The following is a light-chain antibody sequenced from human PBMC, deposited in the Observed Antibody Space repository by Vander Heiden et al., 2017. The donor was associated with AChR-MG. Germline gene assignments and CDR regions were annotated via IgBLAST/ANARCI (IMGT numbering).Light chain of an antibody. J-gene: IGKJ2*01. CDR3: QQSDRVPPYT. V-gene: IGKV1-39*01. CDR1: QSINRD. CDR2: AAS. Sequence: DIQMTQSPSSLSASVGDRVTITCRASQSINRDLIWYQQRPGKAPKLLIYAASSLQSGVPSRFSGSGSGADFTLTISALQPEDSATYYCQQSDRVPPYTFGHGTKLE.